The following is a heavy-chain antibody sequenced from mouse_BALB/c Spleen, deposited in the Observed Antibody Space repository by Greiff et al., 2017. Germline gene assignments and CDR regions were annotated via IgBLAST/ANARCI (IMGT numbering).Heavy chain of an antibody. Sequence: VQLQQSGPELVKPGASVKISCKASGYAFSSSWMNWVKQRPGQGLEWIGRIYPGDGDTNYNGKFKGKATLTADKSSSTAYMQLSSLTSVDSAVYFCALYYGNYGWFAYWGQGTLVTVSA. J-gene: IGHJ3*01. CDR2: IYPGDGDT. D-gene: IGHD2-1*01. CDR3: ALYYGNYGWFAY. CDR1: GYAFSSSW. V-gene: IGHV1-82*01.